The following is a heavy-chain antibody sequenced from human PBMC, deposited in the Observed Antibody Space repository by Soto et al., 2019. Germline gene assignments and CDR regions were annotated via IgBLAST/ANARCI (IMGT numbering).Heavy chain of an antibody. CDR2: ISWNSGSI. D-gene: IGHD3-10*01. CDR1: GFTFDDYA. V-gene: IGHV3-9*01. J-gene: IGHJ4*02. Sequence: GGSLRLSCAASGFTFDDYAMHWVRQAPGKGLEWVSGISWNSGSIGYADSVKGRFTISRDNAKNSLYLQMNSLRAEDTALYYCAKDMQPGGLRRYFDYWGQGTLVTVSS. CDR3: AKDMQPGGLRRYFDY.